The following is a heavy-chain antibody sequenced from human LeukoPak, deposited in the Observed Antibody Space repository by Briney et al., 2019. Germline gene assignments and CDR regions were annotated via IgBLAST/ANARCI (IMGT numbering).Heavy chain of an antibody. V-gene: IGHV4-59*11. CDR1: GGSISSHY. CDR2: IYYSGST. J-gene: IGHJ6*03. Sequence: PSETLSLTCTVSGGSISSHYWSWIRQPPGKGLEWIGYIYYSGSTNYNPSLKSRVTISVDTSKNQFSLKLSSVTAADTAVYYCARHYYYYYMDVWGKGTTVTVS. CDR3: ARHYYYYYMDV.